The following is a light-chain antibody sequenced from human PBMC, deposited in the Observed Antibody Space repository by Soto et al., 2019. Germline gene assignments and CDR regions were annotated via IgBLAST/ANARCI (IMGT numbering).Light chain of an antibody. V-gene: IGLV4-69*01. Sequence: QLVLTQSPSASASLGASVKLTCTLSSGHSTYAIAWHQQQPEKGPRFLMKVNSDGSHIKADGIPARFSASSSGAERYLTISSLQSDDAADYYCQAWGTGIWVFGGGTKLTVL. CDR3: QAWGTGIWV. CDR1: SGHSTYA. CDR2: VNSDGSH. J-gene: IGLJ3*02.